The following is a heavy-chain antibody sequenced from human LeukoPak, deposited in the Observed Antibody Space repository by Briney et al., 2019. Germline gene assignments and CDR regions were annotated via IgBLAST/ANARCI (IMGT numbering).Heavy chain of an antibody. CDR3: ARDTAAAGKVWFDP. J-gene: IGHJ5*02. CDR2: INPNSGGT. CDR1: GYTFTGYY. V-gene: IGHV1-2*02. Sequence: ASVKVSCKPSGYTFTGYYIHWVRQAPGQGLEWMGWINPNSGGTNYAQKFQGRVTMTRDTSISTAYMELSRLRSDDTAVYYCARDTAAAGKVWFDPWGQGTLVTVSS. D-gene: IGHD6-13*01.